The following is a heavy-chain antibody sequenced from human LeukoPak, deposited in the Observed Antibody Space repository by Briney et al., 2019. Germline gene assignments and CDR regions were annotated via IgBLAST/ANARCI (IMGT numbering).Heavy chain of an antibody. D-gene: IGHD3-9*01. Sequence: GASVKVSCKASGYTFTSYAMHWVRQAPGQGLEWMGWISAYNGNTNYAQKLQGRVTMTTDTSTSTAYMELRSLRSDDTAVYYCARERYFDWSYFDYWGQGTLVTVSS. CDR2: ISAYNGNT. J-gene: IGHJ4*02. CDR1: GYTFTSYA. CDR3: ARERYFDWSYFDY. V-gene: IGHV1-18*01.